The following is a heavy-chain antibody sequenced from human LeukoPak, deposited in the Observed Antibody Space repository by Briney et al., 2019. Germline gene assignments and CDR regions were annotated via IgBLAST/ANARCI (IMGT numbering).Heavy chain of an antibody. CDR1: GFTFSDHY. J-gene: IGHJ3*02. V-gene: IGHV3-72*01. CDR3: ARLNSGWGYSSGWYENDAFDI. CDR2: TRNKANSYTT. Sequence: GGSLRLSCAASGFTFSDHYMDWVRQAPGKGLEWVGRTRNKANSYTTEYAASVKGRFTISGDDSKNSLYLQMNSLKTEDTAVYYCARLNSGWGYSSGWYENDAFDIWGQGTMVTVSS. D-gene: IGHD6-19*01.